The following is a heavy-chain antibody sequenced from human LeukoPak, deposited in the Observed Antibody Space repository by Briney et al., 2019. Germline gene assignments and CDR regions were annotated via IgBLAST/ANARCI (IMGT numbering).Heavy chain of an antibody. D-gene: IGHD3-3*01. J-gene: IGHJ4*02. Sequence: PGGSLRLSCTASGFTFSSYGMHWVRQAPGKGLEWVAFIRYYGSNKYYADSVKGRFTISRDNSKNTLYLQMNSLRAEDTAVYYCAKDWVTIFGVAMGGYWGQGTLVTVSS. CDR2: IRYYGSNK. CDR3: AKDWVTIFGVAMGGY. CDR1: GFTFSSYG. V-gene: IGHV3-30*02.